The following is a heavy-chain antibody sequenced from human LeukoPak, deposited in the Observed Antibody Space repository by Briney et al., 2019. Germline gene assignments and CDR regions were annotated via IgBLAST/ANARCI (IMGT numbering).Heavy chain of an antibody. CDR1: GGSIRHYC. D-gene: IGHD5-18*01. CDR2: IDYSGST. Sequence: PSETLSLTCTVSGGSIRHYCWTWIRQPPGKRLEWIGYIDYSGSTNCSPSLKSRVTISVDSSKNQFSLKLNSVTAADTAVYYCAAQYSYGPDYWGQGTLVTVSS. V-gene: IGHV4-59*01. CDR3: AAQYSYGPDY. J-gene: IGHJ4*02.